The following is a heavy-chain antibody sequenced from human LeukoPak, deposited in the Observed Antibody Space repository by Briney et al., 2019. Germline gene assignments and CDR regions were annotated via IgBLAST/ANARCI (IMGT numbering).Heavy chain of an antibody. CDR3: AREGAIAVVFDY. V-gene: IGHV3-30-3*01. CDR2: ISYDGSNK. CDR1: GFTFSSYA. J-gene: IGHJ4*02. Sequence: GGSLRLSCAASGFTFSSYAMHWVRQAPGMGLEWVAVISYDGSNKYYADSVKGRFTISRDNSKNTLYLQMNSLRAEDTAVYYCAREGAIAVVFDYWGQGTLVTVSS. D-gene: IGHD6-19*01.